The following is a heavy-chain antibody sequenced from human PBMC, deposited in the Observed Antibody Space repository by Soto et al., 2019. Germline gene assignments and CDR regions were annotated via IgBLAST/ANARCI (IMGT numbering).Heavy chain of an antibody. CDR2: IYHSGST. CDR1: GGSISSSNW. CDR3: ARAALYYDILTGYNNWFDP. V-gene: IGHV4-4*02. D-gene: IGHD3-9*01. Sequence: SETLSLTCAVSGGSISSSNWWSWVRQPPGKGLEWIGEIYHSGSTNYNPSLKSRVTISVDKSKNQFSLKLSSVTAADTAVYYCARAALYYDILTGYNNWFDPWGQGTLVTVSS. J-gene: IGHJ5*02.